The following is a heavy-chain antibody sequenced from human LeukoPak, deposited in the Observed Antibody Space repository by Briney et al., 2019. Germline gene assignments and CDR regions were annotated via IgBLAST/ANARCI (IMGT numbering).Heavy chain of an antibody. CDR3: ARAPTFYYYYYGMDV. Sequence: SSETLSLTCAVYGGSFSGYYWSWIRQPPGKGLEWIGEINHSGSTNYNPSLKSRVTISVDTSKNQFSLKLSSVTAADTAVYYCARAPTFYYYYYGMDVWGQGTTVTVSS. J-gene: IGHJ6*02. V-gene: IGHV4-34*01. CDR1: GGSFSGYY. CDR2: INHSGST.